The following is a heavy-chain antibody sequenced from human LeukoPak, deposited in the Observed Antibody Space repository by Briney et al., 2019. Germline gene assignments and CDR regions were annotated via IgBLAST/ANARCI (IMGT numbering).Heavy chain of an antibody. D-gene: IGHD3-3*01. J-gene: IGHJ4*02. CDR1: GGSFSGYY. V-gene: IGHV4-34*01. CDR2: INHSGST. Sequence: SETLSLTCAVYGGSFSGYYWSWIRQPPGKGLGWIGEINHSGSTNYNPSLKSRVTISVDTSKNQFSLKLSSVTAADTAVYYCARGTGYYDFWSGYPAGFDYWGQGTLVTVSS. CDR3: ARGTGYYDFWSGYPAGFDY.